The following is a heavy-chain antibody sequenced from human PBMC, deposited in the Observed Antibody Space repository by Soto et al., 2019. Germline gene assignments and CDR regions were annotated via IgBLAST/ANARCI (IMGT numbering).Heavy chain of an antibody. J-gene: IGHJ4*02. V-gene: IGHV4-30-2*01. CDR1: GGSISSGGYS. D-gene: IGHD5-12*01. CDR2: IYHSGST. CDR3: AAGGGLPRYY. Sequence: SETLSLTSAVSGGSISSGGYSWSWIRQPPGKGLEWIGYIYHSGSTYYNPSLKSRVTISVDRSKNQFSLKLSSVTAADTAVYYCAAGGGLPRYYWGQGTLVTVSS.